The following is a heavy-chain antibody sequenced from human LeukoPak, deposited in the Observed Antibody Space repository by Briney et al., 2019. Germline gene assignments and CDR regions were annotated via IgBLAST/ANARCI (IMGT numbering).Heavy chain of an antibody. J-gene: IGHJ4*02. CDR2: ISGSGGST. D-gene: IGHD3-10*01. CDR1: GFTFSSCG. Sequence: GGSLRLSCAASGFTFSSCGMSWVRQAPGKGLEWVSAISGSGGSTYYADSVKGRFTISRDNSKNTLYLQMNSLRAEDTAVYYCATYTMVRGVIIHNWGQGTLVTVSS. V-gene: IGHV3-23*01. CDR3: ATYTMVRGVIIHN.